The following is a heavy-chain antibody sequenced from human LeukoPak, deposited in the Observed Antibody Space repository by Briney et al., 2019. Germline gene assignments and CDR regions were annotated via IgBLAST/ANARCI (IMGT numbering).Heavy chain of an antibody. CDR1: GGSISSYY. CDR2: IYYSGST. CDR3: ARDRAAGTLDF. V-gene: IGHV4-59*01. Sequence: PSETLSLTCTVSGGSISSYYWSWIRQPPGKGLEWIGYIYYSGSTNYNPSLASRATISVDTAKDQFSLNLRSVTAADTAVYYCARDRAAGTLDFWGQGTLVTVSS. J-gene: IGHJ4*02. D-gene: IGHD6-13*01.